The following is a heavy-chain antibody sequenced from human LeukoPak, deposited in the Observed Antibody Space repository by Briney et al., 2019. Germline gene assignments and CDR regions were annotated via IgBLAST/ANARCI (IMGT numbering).Heavy chain of an antibody. Sequence: GGSLRLSCVASGFTFDDYGMSWVRQVPGKGLEWVSGINWNGGSTGYGNSVKGRFTISRDNAKNSLYLQMNSLRAKDTALYYCTTVGIAQSDYWGQGTLVTVSS. CDR3: TTVGIAQSDY. J-gene: IGHJ4*02. CDR2: INWNGGST. V-gene: IGHV3-20*04. CDR1: GFTFDDYG. D-gene: IGHD6-13*01.